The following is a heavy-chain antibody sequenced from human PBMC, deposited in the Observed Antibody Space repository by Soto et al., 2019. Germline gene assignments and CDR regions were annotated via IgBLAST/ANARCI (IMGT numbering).Heavy chain of an antibody. Sequence: GGSLRLSCAASGFTFSSYGMHWVRQAPGKGLEWVAVIWYDGSNKYYADSVKGRFTISRDNSKNTLYLQMNSLRAEDTAVYYCATQVSGYEQKGILDYWGQGTLVTVSS. J-gene: IGHJ4*02. CDR1: GFTFSSYG. D-gene: IGHD5-12*01. CDR3: ATQVSGYEQKGILDY. CDR2: IWYDGSNK. V-gene: IGHV3-33*01.